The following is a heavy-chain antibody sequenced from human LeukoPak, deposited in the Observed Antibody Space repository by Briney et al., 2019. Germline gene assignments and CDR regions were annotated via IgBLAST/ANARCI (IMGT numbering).Heavy chain of an antibody. V-gene: IGHV3-11*01. J-gene: IGHJ4*02. CDR2: VGNSDNHK. CDR1: GFRVGSYY. Sequence: PGGSLRLSCAASGFRVGSYYTSWIRQAPGKGLEWVAVVGNSDNHKDHADSVKGRFTISRDDAKNSVYLQMNSLRVKDTAIYYCAREQWYRFDNWGQGALVTVSS. CDR3: AREQWYRFDN. D-gene: IGHD2-8*01.